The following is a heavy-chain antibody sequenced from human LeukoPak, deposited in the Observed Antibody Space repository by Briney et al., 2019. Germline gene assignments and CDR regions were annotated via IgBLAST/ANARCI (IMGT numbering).Heavy chain of an antibody. J-gene: IGHJ4*02. V-gene: IGHV3-7*01. D-gene: IGHD1-14*01. Sequence: PGGSLRLSCAASGFSFSSYWMGWVRQAPGKGLEWVANIKRDGSEKYYVDSVKGRFTISRDNAKNSLYLQMDSLRAEDTAVYYCAGNLGYWGQGTLVTVYS. CDR2: IKRDGSEK. CDR1: GFSFSSYW. CDR3: AGNLGY.